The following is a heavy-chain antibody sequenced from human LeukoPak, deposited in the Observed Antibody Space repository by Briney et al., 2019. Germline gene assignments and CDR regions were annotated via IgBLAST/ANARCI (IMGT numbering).Heavy chain of an antibody. CDR1: GGSISSGSYY. CDR2: IYTSGST. V-gene: IGHV4-61*02. Sequence: SETLSLTCTVSGGSISSGSYYWSWIQQPAGKGLEWIGRIYTSGSTNYNPSLKSRVTISVDTSKNQFSLKLSSVTAADTAVYYCARDGSTQFDYWGQGTLVTVSS. J-gene: IGHJ4*02. D-gene: IGHD1-1*01. CDR3: ARDGSTQFDY.